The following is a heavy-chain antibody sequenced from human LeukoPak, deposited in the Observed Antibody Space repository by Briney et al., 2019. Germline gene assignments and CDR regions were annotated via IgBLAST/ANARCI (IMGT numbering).Heavy chain of an antibody. CDR2: IYYSGST. V-gene: IGHV4-39*07. CDR1: ARSISSSSYY. D-gene: IGHD3-22*01. J-gene: IGHJ4*02. CDR3: ASPPAIGYDSSGYPTAGRAEGYYFDY. Sequence: PSETLSLTCTVSARSISSSSYYWGWIRQPPGNGLEWIGSIYYSGSTYYNPSLKSRVTISVDTSKNQFSLKLSSVTAADTAVYYCASPPAIGYDSSGYPTAGRAEGYYFDYWGQGTLVTVSS.